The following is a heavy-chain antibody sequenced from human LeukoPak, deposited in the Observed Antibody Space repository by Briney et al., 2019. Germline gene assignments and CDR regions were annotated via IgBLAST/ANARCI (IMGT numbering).Heavy chain of an antibody. CDR1: GFTFSSYA. J-gene: IGHJ4*02. CDR3: AKILGGDYYDSSGPYYFDY. V-gene: IGHV3-23*01. Sequence: GGSLRLSCAASGFTFSSYAMSWVRQGPGKGLEWVSAISGSGGSTYYADSVKGRFTISRDNSKNTLYLQMNSLRAEDTAVYYCAKILGGDYYDSSGPYYFDYWGQGTLVTVSS. CDR2: ISGSGGST. D-gene: IGHD3-22*01.